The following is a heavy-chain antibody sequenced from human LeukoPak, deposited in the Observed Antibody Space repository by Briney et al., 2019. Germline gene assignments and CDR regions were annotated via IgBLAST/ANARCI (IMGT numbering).Heavy chain of an antibody. D-gene: IGHD3-22*01. J-gene: IGHJ3*02. V-gene: IGHV1-69*04. CDR3: AREHYYDSSGYYPGGASDI. Sequence: SVKVSCKASGGTFSSYAISWVRQAPGQGLEWMGRIIPILGIANYAQKFQGRVTITADKSTSTAYMELSSLRSEDTAVYYCAREHYYDSSGYYPGGASDIWGQGTMVTVSS. CDR2: IIPILGIA. CDR1: GGTFSSYA.